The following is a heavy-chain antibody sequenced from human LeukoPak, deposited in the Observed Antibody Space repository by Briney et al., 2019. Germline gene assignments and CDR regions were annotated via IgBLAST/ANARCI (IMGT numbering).Heavy chain of an antibody. Sequence: PGGSLRLSCAASGFTFSSSPMHWVRQAPGKGLEYVSAITNDGGSTYSADSVRGRFTISRDNSKNTLYLQMSSLRADGTAVYYCVKPQYSSGWLGYWGQGTLVTVSS. CDR2: ITNDGGST. CDR1: GFTFSSSP. CDR3: VKPQYSSGWLGY. V-gene: IGHV3-64D*06. J-gene: IGHJ4*02. D-gene: IGHD6-19*01.